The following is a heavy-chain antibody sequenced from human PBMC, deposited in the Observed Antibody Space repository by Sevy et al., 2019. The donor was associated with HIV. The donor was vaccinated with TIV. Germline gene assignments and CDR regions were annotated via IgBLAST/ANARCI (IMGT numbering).Heavy chain of an antibody. CDR2: ISYIGST. CDR1: GASVSYGNYY. J-gene: IGHJ4*02. Sequence: SETLSLTCTVSGASVSYGNYYWTWIRQPPGKGLEWIGYISYIGSTNYNPSLKSRVTISIDTAKNQLSLRLNSVTATNTAVYYCVRDRIAAAGGYFDYWGQGALVIVSS. D-gene: IGHD6-13*01. V-gene: IGHV4-61*01. CDR3: VRDRIAAAGGYFDY.